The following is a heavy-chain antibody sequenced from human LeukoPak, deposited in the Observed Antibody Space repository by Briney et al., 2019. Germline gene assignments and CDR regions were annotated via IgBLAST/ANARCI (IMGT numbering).Heavy chain of an antibody. CDR2: IIPIFGTA. CDR3: ARDEIDYYGSGSYYGSFDY. J-gene: IGHJ4*02. Sequence: ASVKVSCKASGGTFSSYAISWVRQARGQGLEWMGRIIPIFGTANYAQKFQGRVTITTDESTSTASMELSSLRSEDTAVYYCARDEIDYYGSGSYYGSFDYWGQGTLVTVSS. D-gene: IGHD3-10*01. V-gene: IGHV1-69*05. CDR1: GGTFSSYA.